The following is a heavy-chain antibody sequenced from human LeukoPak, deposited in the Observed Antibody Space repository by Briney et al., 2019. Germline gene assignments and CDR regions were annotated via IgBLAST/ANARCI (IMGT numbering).Heavy chain of an antibody. CDR2: IYHSGST. J-gene: IGHJ4*02. V-gene: IGHV4-4*02. CDR3: AKRGGIAAAGTFDY. CDR1: GGSISSSNW. Sequence: SGTLSLTCAVSGGSISSSNWWSWVRQPPGKGLEWIGEIYHSGSTNYNPSLKSRVTISVDKSKNQFSLKLSSVTAADTAVYYCAKRGGIAAAGTFDYWGQGTLVTVSS. D-gene: IGHD6-13*01.